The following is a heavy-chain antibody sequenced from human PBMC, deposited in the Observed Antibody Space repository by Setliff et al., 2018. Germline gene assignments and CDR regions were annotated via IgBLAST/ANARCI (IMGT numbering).Heavy chain of an antibody. D-gene: IGHD5-12*01. J-gene: IGHJ4*02. CDR3: ARGGTFRYFDF. V-gene: IGHV4-59*01. CDR1: GGSLSTYY. Sequence: SETLSLTCTVSGGSLSTYYWSWIRQSPGRGLEYIGYVYYNGAANYNPSLKSRVTVSVDTSKNQFSLRLISVTAADTAVYYCARGGTFRYFDFWGQGAPVTVPQ. CDR2: VYYNGAA.